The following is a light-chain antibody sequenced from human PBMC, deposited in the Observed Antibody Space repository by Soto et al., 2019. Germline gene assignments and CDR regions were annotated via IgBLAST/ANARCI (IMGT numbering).Light chain of an antibody. CDR3: QQYGRSPPMHT. Sequence: EIVLTQSPGTLSLSPGERATLSCRASQSVSTSYLAWYQQKPGQAPRLLIYGASNRATGIPDRFSGTGSGTDFTLTISRLEPEDFAVYYCQQYGRSPPMHTFGQGTKLEIK. CDR1: QSVSTSY. V-gene: IGKV3-20*01. CDR2: GAS. J-gene: IGKJ2*01.